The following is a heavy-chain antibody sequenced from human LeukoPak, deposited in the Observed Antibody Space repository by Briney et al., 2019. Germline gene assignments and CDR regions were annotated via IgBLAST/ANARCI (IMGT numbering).Heavy chain of an antibody. J-gene: IGHJ4*02. D-gene: IGHD3-22*01. CDR1: GVSLSSHG. CDR2: TWSDGRSE. V-gene: IGHV3-33*01. Sequence: PGGSLRLSCVVSGVSLSSHGMHWVRQAPGKGLEWLTFTWSDGRSEYYADSVKGRFTISRDNAKNSLYLQMNSLRAEDTAVYYCARGSTYYDSSGQVPFDYWGQGTLVTVSS. CDR3: ARGSTYYDSSGQVPFDY.